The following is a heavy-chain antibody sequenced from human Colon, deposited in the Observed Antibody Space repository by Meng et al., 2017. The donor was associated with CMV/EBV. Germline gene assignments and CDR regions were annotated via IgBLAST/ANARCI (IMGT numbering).Heavy chain of an antibody. CDR3: VRESTSSSYDY. Sequence: GESLKISCAASGFTFSSFWMYWVRQGAGKGLEWVSRVKYDGTRTDYADSVKGRFTVSRDNAKETVYLQMNSLRVEDTAIYYCVRESTSSSYDYWGQGTLVTVSS. CDR1: GFTFSSFW. CDR2: VKYDGTRT. D-gene: IGHD2-2*01. V-gene: IGHV3-74*01. J-gene: IGHJ4*02.